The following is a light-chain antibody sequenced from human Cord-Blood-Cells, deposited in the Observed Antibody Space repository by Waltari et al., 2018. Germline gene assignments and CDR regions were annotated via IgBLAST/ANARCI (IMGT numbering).Light chain of an antibody. J-gene: IGLJ1*01. Sequence: QSALTQPASVSGSPGQSITLSCTGTSSDVGSYNLVSWYQQHPGKAPKLMIYEGSKRRSGVSHRFAGSKSGNTGALTISGLQAEDEADYYCCSYAGSSTFYVFGTGTKVTVL. CDR3: CSYAGSSTFYV. CDR2: EGS. CDR1: SSDVGSYNL. V-gene: IGLV2-23*01.